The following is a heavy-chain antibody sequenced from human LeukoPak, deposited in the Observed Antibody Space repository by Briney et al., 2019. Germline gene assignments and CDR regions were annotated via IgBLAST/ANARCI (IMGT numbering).Heavy chain of an antibody. V-gene: IGHV3-33*01. Sequence: GGPLRLSCAASGFTFSSYGMHWVRQAPGKGLEWVALIWYDGSNKYYADSVKGRLTISRDNSKNTLYLQMNSLRAEDTAVYYCAREGPRGNSQFDYWGQGTLVTVSS. CDR2: IWYDGSNK. D-gene: IGHD2/OR15-2a*01. CDR1: GFTFSSYG. CDR3: AREGPRGNSQFDY. J-gene: IGHJ4*02.